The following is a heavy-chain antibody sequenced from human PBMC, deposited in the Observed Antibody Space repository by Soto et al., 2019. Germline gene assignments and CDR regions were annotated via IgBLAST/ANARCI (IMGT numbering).Heavy chain of an antibody. D-gene: IGHD3-3*01. Sequence: ASVRVSCKASGYTFTSYDINWVRQATGQGLEWMGWMNPNSGNTGYAQKFQGRVTMTRNTSISTAYMELSSLRSEDTAVYYCVSSFWSGDLWYYGMDVWGQGTRVTLSS. J-gene: IGHJ6*02. CDR1: GYTFTSYD. CDR2: MNPNSGNT. V-gene: IGHV1-8*01. CDR3: VSSFWSGDLWYYGMDV.